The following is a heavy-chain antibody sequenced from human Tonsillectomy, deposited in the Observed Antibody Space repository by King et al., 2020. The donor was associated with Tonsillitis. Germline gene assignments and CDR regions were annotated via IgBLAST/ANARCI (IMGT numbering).Heavy chain of an antibody. Sequence: VQLVESGAEVKKPGSSVKVSCKASGGTFSSYAISWVRQAPGQGLEWMGGIIPTFGTANYAQKFQGRVTITADESTSTAYMELSSLRSEDTAVYYCARVRACSGGSCYLTLDYWGQGTLVTVSS. CDR3: ARVRACSGGSCYLTLDY. CDR2: IIPTFGTA. D-gene: IGHD2-15*01. CDR1: GGTFSSYA. J-gene: IGHJ4*02. V-gene: IGHV1-69*01.